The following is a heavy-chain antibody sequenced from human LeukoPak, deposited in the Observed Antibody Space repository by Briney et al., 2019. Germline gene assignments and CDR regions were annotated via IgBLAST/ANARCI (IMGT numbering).Heavy chain of an antibody. V-gene: IGHV1-46*01. D-gene: IGHD6-6*01. CDR3: ARRYSDSSPFDY. CDR1: GYTFTSYY. J-gene: IGHJ4*02. CDR2: INPSGGST. Sequence: ASVKVSCKASGYTFTSYYMHWVRQAPGQGFEWMGIINPSGGSTSYAQRFQGRVTMTRDTSTSTVYMELSSLRSADTAVYYCARRYSDSSPFDYWGQGTLVTVSS.